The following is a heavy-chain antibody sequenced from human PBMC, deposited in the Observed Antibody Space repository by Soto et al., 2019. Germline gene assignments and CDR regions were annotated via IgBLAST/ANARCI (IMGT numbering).Heavy chain of an antibody. D-gene: IGHD6-13*01. CDR1: GYTFTIYG. J-gene: IGHJ3*02. CDR3: ARDRIHSSSSDAFDI. CDR2: ISAYNGNT. Sequence: ASVKVSCKASGYTFTIYGIIWVRQAPGQGLEWMGWISAYNGNTNYAQKLQGRVTMTTDTSTSTAYMELRSLRSDDTAVYYCARDRIHSSSSDAFDIWGQGTMVTVSS. V-gene: IGHV1-18*01.